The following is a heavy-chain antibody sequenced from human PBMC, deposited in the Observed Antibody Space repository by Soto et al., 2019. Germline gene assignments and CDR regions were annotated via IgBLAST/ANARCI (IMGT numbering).Heavy chain of an antibody. D-gene: IGHD3-10*01. Sequence: QVQLVESGGGVVQPGRSLRLSCAASGFTFSSYGMHWVRQAPGKGLEWVAVISYDGSNKYYADSVKGRFTISRDNSKNTLYLQMNSLRAEDTAVYYCETPLFVWFGELFPFDYWGQGTLVTVSS. V-gene: IGHV3-30*03. J-gene: IGHJ4*02. CDR1: GFTFSSYG. CDR3: ETPLFVWFGELFPFDY. CDR2: ISYDGSNK.